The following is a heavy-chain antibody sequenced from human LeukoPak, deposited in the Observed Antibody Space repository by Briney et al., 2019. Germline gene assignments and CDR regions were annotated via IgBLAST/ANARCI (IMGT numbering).Heavy chain of an antibody. CDR3: ARLNKWELLGAFDI. CDR1: GGSISSYY. Sequence: SETLSLTCTVSGGSISSYYWSWIRQPPGKGLEWIGYIYYSGSTNHDPSLKSRVTISIDTSKNQFSLKLSSVTAADTAVYYCARLNKWELLGAFDIWGQGTMVTVS. V-gene: IGHV4-59*08. CDR2: IYYSGST. J-gene: IGHJ3*02. D-gene: IGHD1-26*01.